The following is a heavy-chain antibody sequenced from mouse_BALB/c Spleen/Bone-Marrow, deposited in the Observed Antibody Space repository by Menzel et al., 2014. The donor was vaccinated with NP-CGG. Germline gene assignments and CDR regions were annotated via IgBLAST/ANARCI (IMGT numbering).Heavy chain of an antibody. CDR3: ARPDDGYYAMDY. Sequence: DVQLQESGGGLVQPGGSLKLSCAAPGFDFXRYWMSWVRQAPGKGLEWIGEINPDSSTINYTPSLKDKFIISRDNAKNTLYLQMSKVRSEDTALYYCARPDDGYYAMDYWGQGTSVTVSS. V-gene: IGHV4-1*02. J-gene: IGHJ4*01. CDR2: INPDSSTI. D-gene: IGHD2-3*01. CDR1: GFDFXRYW.